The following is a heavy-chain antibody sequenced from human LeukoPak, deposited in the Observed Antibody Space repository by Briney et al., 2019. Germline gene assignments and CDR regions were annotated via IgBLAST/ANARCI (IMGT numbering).Heavy chain of an antibody. J-gene: IGHJ4*02. CDR2: TYYRSKWYN. D-gene: IGHD6-13*01. Sequence: SQTLSLTCAISGDSVSSNSASWSWIRQSPSRGLEWLGRTYYRSKWYNDYAVFVKGRITINPDTSKNQFSLKLSSVTAADTAVYYCARLGGYSSSWYFDYWGQGTLVTVSS. V-gene: IGHV6-1*01. CDR3: ARLGGYSSSWYFDY. CDR1: GDSVSSNSAS.